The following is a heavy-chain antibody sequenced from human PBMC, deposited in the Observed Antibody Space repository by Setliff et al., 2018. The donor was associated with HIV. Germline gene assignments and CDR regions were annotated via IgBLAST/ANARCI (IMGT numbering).Heavy chain of an antibody. V-gene: IGHV4-59*02. Sequence: SETLSLTCTVSGGSVNGHYWNWIRLTPGKWLEWIGSISYSGSTNYNPSLKSRVTISVDTSRNEFSLKLSSVTAADTAVYYCATDPTSYCTGGNCHSGRFASWGQGTLVTVSS. CDR3: ATDPTSYCTGGNCHSGRFAS. J-gene: IGHJ4*02. CDR2: ISYSGST. CDR1: GGSVNGHY. D-gene: IGHD2-15*01.